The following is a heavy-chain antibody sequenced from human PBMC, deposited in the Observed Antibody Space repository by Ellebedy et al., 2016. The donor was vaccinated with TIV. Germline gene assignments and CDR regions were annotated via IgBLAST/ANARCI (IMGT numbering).Heavy chain of an antibody. Sequence: GESLKISXAASGFSYSSYAMSWLRQAPGRGLEWVSAISGTGDTTYYAESVKGRFTISRDNSKNTLYLQLNSLRAADAAVYYCAKEAGGHGYADYWGQGTLVTVSS. CDR1: GFSYSSYA. CDR2: ISGTGDTT. CDR3: AKEAGGHGYADY. J-gene: IGHJ4*02. D-gene: IGHD2-2*01. V-gene: IGHV3-23*01.